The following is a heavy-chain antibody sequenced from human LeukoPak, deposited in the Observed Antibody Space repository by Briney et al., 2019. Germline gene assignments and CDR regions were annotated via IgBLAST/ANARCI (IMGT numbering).Heavy chain of an antibody. Sequence: QTGGSLRLSCAASGFTFSSYWMSWVRQAPGKGLEWVANIKKDGSDKYYVDSVKGRFTISRDNAKNSLYLQMNSLRAEDTAVYYCARDVKHYYDSSAYEYWGQGTLVTVSS. J-gene: IGHJ4*02. CDR3: ARDVKHYYDSSAYEY. V-gene: IGHV3-7*01. CDR1: GFTFSSYW. CDR2: IKKDGSDK. D-gene: IGHD3-22*01.